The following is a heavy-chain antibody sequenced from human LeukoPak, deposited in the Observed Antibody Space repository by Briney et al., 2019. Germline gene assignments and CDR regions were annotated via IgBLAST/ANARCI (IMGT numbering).Heavy chain of an antibody. CDR1: GGSISSRSYY. D-gene: IGHD5-18*01. V-gene: IGHV4-39*01. Sequence: SETLSPTCTVSGGSISSRSYYWGWIRQPPGKGLEWIASIYYSGSTYYNPSLKSRVTISIDTSKNQFSVKLSSVTAADTAVYYCVSPRGFSYGYFDYWGQGTLVTVSS. CDR2: IYYSGST. CDR3: VSPRGFSYGYFDY. J-gene: IGHJ4*02.